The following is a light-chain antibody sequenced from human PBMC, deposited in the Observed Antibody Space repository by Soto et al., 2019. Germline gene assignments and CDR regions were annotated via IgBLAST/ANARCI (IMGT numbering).Light chain of an antibody. CDR1: SGDVGGYNY. Sequence: QSALTQPPSAYGSPGQSVTISCTGTSGDVGGYNYVSWYQQHPGKAPKLVIFEVNKRPSGVPDRFSGSKSGNTASLTVSGLRTEDEADYYCNSYAGTNGFVFGTGTKLTVL. J-gene: IGLJ1*01. CDR2: EVN. V-gene: IGLV2-8*01. CDR3: NSYAGTNGFV.